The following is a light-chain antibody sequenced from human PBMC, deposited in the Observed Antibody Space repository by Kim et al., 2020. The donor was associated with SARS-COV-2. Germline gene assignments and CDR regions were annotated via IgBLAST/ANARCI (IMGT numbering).Light chain of an antibody. CDR3: QAWDSSTYV. J-gene: IGLJ1*01. V-gene: IGLV3-1*01. CDR1: KLGDKY. Sequence: SVSPGQTASITCSGDKLGDKYTSWYQQKPGQSPVLVIYQDDRRPSGIPERFSGSNSGNTATLTISGTQAMDEADYYCQAWDSSTYVFGTGTKVTVL. CDR2: QDD.